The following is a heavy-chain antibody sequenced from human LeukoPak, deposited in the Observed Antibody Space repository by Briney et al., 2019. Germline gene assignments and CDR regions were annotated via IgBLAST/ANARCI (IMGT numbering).Heavy chain of an antibody. V-gene: IGHV4-39*01. CDR1: GGSISSSSYY. Sequence: SETLSLTCTVSGGSISSSSYYWGWIRQPPGKGLEWIGNIYYSRSTHYSPSLKSRVTISVDTSKDQFSLKLSSVTAADTAVYYCARRFGPGYYFDYWGQGTLVTVSS. CDR2: IYYSRST. J-gene: IGHJ4*02. D-gene: IGHD3-10*01. CDR3: ARRFGPGYYFDY.